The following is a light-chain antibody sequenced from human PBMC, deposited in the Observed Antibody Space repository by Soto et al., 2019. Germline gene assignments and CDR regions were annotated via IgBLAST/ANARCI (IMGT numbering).Light chain of an antibody. CDR3: AAWDDSLNGYV. CDR2: GDT. CDR1: SSNIGAGYD. V-gene: IGLV1-40*01. J-gene: IGLJ1*01. Sequence: QSVLTQPPSVSGAPGQRVTISCTGSSSNIGAGYDVHWYQVVPGTAPKLLIYGDTNRPSGVPDRFSGSKSGSSASLAITGLQSGDEADYYCAAWDDSLNGYVFGTGTKLTVL.